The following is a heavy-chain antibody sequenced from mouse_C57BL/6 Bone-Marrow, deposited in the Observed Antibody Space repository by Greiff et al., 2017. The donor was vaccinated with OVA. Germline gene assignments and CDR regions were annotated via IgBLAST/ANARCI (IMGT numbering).Heavy chain of an antibody. J-gene: IGHJ4*01. CDR1: GYTFTSYS. CDR2: INPSSGYT. V-gene: IGHV1-4*01. D-gene: IGHD2-13*01. CDR3: ARGGLEGEGACYNAMDY. Sequence: VQLQQSGAELVRPGASVKMSCKASGYTFTSYSMHWVNQRPGQGLEWIGYINPSSGYTKYNQKFKVKATLTADKSSSTAYMQLSRLTSEDSTVYYCARGGLEGEGACYNAMDYWGQGNSVTVTS.